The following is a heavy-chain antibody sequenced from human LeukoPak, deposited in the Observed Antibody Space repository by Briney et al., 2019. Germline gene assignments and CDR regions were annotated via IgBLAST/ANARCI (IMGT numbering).Heavy chain of an antibody. CDR3: TTTTPNYWTPPY. CDR2: IKSKIDGGTT. CDR1: GLTFSNAW. Sequence: GGSLRLSCAASGLTFSNAWMSWVRQAPGKGLECVGRIKSKIDGGTTDYAAPMKGRFTISRDDSKNTLYLQMNSLKTEDTAVYYCTTTTPNYWTPPYWGQGTLVTVSS. J-gene: IGHJ4*02. D-gene: IGHD1-1*01. V-gene: IGHV3-15*01.